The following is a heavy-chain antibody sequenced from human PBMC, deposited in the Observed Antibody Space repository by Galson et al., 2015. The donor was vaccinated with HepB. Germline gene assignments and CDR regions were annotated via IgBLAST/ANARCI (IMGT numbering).Heavy chain of an antibody. Sequence: CAISGDSVSSNSVGWNWIRQSPSRGLEWLGRTYYRSKWSNDYAPSVSSRITINTDTSKNQFSLQLNSVTPEDTAVYYCAKSIHQGRGFDSWGQGTLVTVSS. CDR1: GDSVSSNSVG. CDR3: AKSIHQGRGFDS. V-gene: IGHV6-1*01. D-gene: IGHD2-2*02. J-gene: IGHJ4*02. CDR2: TYYRSKWSN.